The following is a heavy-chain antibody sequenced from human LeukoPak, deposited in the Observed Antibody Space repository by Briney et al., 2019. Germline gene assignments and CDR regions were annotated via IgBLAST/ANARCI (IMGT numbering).Heavy chain of an antibody. J-gene: IGHJ4*02. D-gene: IGHD5-24*01. V-gene: IGHV3-33*01. Sequence: PGRSLRLSCAASGFTFSSYGIHWVRQAPGKGLEWVAVIWYDGSNRYYADSVKGRFTISRDNSKNTLYLEMNSLRAEDTAVYYCARDYKYAFDNWGQGTLVTVSS. CDR3: ARDYKYAFDN. CDR1: GFTFSSYG. CDR2: IWYDGSNR.